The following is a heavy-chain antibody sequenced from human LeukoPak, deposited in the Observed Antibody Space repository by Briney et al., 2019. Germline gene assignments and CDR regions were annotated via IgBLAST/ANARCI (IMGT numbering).Heavy chain of an antibody. D-gene: IGHD6-6*01. J-gene: IGHJ5*02. V-gene: IGHV1-2*02. CDR2: INPNSGGT. CDR3: ARDLGSIAARPIPQRTHWFDP. Sequence: ASVKVSCKASGYTFTGYYMHWVRQAPGLGLEWMGWINPNSGGTNYAQKFQGRVTMTRDTSISTAYMELSRLRSDDTAVYYCARDLGSIAARPIPQRTHWFDPWGQGTLVTVSS. CDR1: GYTFTGYY.